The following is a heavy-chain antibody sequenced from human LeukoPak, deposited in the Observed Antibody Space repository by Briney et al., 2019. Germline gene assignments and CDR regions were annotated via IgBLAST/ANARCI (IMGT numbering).Heavy chain of an antibody. V-gene: IGHV3-23*01. CDR1: GFTFSSYA. Sequence: GGSLRLSCAASGFTFSSYAMSWVRQAPGKGLEWVSAISGSGGSTYYADSVKGRFTISRDNSKNTLYLQMNSLRAEDTAVYYCAKDGCSSTSCYSIDYWGQGTLATVSS. D-gene: IGHD2-2*01. J-gene: IGHJ4*02. CDR2: ISGSGGST. CDR3: AKDGCSSTSCYSIDY.